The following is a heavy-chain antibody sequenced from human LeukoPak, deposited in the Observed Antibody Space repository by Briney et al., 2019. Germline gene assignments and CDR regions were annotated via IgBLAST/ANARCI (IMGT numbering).Heavy chain of an antibody. J-gene: IGHJ4*02. CDR3: ARVRYNWNYGQNFDY. CDR1: GYSFTSYY. CDR2: ISAYNGNT. Sequence: GASVKVSCKASGYSFTSYYIHWVRLAPGQGLEWMGWISAYNGNTNYAQKLQGRVTMTTDTSTSTAYMELRSLRSDDTAVYYCARVRYNWNYGQNFDYWGQGTLVTVSS. D-gene: IGHD1-7*01. V-gene: IGHV1-18*04.